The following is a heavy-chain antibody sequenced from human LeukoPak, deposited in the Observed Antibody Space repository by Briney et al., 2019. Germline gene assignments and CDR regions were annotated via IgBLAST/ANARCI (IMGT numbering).Heavy chain of an antibody. CDR3: ARGQERYRLRGPFDY. CDR2: INPNSGGT. V-gene: IGHV1-2*02. J-gene: IGHJ4*02. Sequence: ASVKVSCKASGYTFTGYYMHWVRQAPGQGLEWMGWINPNSGGTNYAQKFQGRVTMTRDTSISTAYMELSRLRSDDTAVYYCARGQERYRLRGPFDYWGQGTLVTVSS. CDR1: GYTFTGYY. D-gene: IGHD5-18*01.